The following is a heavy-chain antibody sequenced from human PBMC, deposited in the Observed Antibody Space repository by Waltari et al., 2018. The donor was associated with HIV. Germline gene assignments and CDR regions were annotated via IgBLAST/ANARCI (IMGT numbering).Heavy chain of an antibody. Sequence: QVQLMQSGAEVKKPGASVKVSCEASGYRFTSYYIYWVRQAPGKGLEWMGLINPKSGGTNYARRFEGEVSLTRDTSINTVFLEFNRLTLDDTAFYYCARGGGPNSTGHWGQGTLITVSS. D-gene: IGHD3-16*01. CDR2: INPKSGGT. CDR1: GYRFTSYY. V-gene: IGHV1-2*02. CDR3: ARGGGPNSTGH. J-gene: IGHJ4*02.